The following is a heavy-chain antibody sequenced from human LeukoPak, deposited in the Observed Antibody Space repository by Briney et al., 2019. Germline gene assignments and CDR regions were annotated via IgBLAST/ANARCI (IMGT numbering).Heavy chain of an antibody. J-gene: IGHJ4*02. CDR2: IIPIFGTA. Sequence: SVKVSCKASGGTFSSYAISWVRQAPGQGLEWMGGIIPIFGTANYAQKFQGRVTITADESTSTAYMELSSRRPEDTAVYYCARDSSAYGGNLDHWGQGPLVSVSS. V-gene: IGHV1-69*13. D-gene: IGHD4-23*01. CDR3: ARDSSAYGGNLDH. CDR1: GGTFSSYA.